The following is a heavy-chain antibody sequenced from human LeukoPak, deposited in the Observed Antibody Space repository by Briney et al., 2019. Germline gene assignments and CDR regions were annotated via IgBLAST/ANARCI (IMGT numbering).Heavy chain of an antibody. CDR1: GFTFSSYA. CDR2: ISYDGSNK. D-gene: IGHD3-3*01. CDR3: ARDRALEYYGMDV. Sequence: GGSLRLSCAASGFTFSSYAMHWVRQAPGKGLEWLAVISYDGSNKYYADSVRGRFTISRDNSKNTLYLQMNSLRAEDTAVYYCARDRALEYYGMDVWGKGTTVTVSS. J-gene: IGHJ6*04. V-gene: IGHV3-30*04.